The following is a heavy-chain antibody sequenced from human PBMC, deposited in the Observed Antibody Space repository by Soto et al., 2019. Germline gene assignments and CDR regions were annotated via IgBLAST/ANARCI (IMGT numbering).Heavy chain of an antibody. J-gene: IGHJ6*02. Sequence: SETLSLTCTVSGGSISSYYWSWIRQPPGKGLEWIGYIYYSGSTNYNPSLKSRVTISVDTSKNQFSLKLSSVTAADTAVYYCATYFGSGTYFPDHYYYGMDVWGQGTTVTVSS. CDR3: ATYFGSGTYFPDHYYYGMDV. D-gene: IGHD3-10*01. V-gene: IGHV4-59*08. CDR1: GGSISSYY. CDR2: IYYSGST.